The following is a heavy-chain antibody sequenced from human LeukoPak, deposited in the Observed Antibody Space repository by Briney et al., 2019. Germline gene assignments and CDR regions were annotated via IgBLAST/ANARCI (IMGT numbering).Heavy chain of an antibody. CDR2: ISAYNGNT. V-gene: IGHV1-18*01. D-gene: IGHD1-26*01. J-gene: IGHJ5*02. Sequence: ASVKVSCKASGYTFTSTGINWVRQAPGQGLEWMGWISAYNGNTNYAQKLQGRVTMTTDTSTSTAYMELRSLRSDDTAVYYCARDRRMGGSYYELWFDPWGQGTLVTVSS. CDR3: ARDRRMGGSYYELWFDP. CDR1: GYTFTSTG.